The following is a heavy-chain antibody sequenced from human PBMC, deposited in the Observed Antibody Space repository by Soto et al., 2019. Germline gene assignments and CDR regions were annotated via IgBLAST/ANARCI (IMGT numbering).Heavy chain of an antibody. CDR3: ARDGVYYGSGSLASGFDP. J-gene: IGHJ5*02. CDR2: IYHSGST. D-gene: IGHD3-10*01. V-gene: IGHV4-59*01. CDR1: GGSISSYY. Sequence: PSETLSLTCTVSGGSISSYYWSWIRQPPGKGLEWIGYIYHSGSTNYNPSLKSRVTISVDTSKNQFSLKLSSVTAADTAVYYCARDGVYYGSGSLASGFDPWGQGTLVTVSS.